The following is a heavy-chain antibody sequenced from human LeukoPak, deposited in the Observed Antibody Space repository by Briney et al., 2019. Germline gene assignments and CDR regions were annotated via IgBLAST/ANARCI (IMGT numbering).Heavy chain of an antibody. CDR2: INPNSGGT. CDR3: ARETGTADYYYYGMDV. D-gene: IGHD1-7*01. CDR1: RYTFTGYY. J-gene: IGHJ6*02. V-gene: IGHV1-2*02. Sequence: ASVKVSCTASRYTFTGYYMHWVRQAPGQGLEWMGWINPNSGGTNYAQKFQGRVTMTRDTSISTAYMELSRLRSDDTAVYYCARETGTADYYYYGMDVWGQGTTVTVSS.